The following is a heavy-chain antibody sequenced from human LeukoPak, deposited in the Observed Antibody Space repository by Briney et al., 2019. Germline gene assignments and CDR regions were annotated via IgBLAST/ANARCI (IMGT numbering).Heavy chain of an antibody. CDR2: ISYDGSNK. CDR1: GFIFSSYV. D-gene: IGHD6-13*01. J-gene: IGHJ3*02. Sequence: GGSLRLSCAASGFIFSSYVMHWVRQAPGKGLEWVAVISYDGSNKYYADSVKGRFTISRDNTLYLQMNSLRAEDTAVYYCARGGYSTLPNGFDIWGQGTMVTVSS. V-gene: IGHV3-30-3*01. CDR3: ARGGYSTLPNGFDI.